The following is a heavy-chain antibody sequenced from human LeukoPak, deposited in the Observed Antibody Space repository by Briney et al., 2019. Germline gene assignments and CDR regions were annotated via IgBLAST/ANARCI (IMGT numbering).Heavy chain of an antibody. J-gene: IGHJ6*02. D-gene: IGHD3-10*01. CDR2: VFQSGST. CDR1: GGSISSSNW. Sequence: SGTLSLTCAVSGGSISSSNWWTWVRQPPGKGLEWIGDVFQSGSTYYYPSFKSRVTISVDKSKNQFSLMVTSVTAADTAVYYCARDLGGASITMIRGAIYGLDVWGQGTTVIVSS. CDR3: ARDLGGASITMIRGAIYGLDV. V-gene: IGHV4-4*02.